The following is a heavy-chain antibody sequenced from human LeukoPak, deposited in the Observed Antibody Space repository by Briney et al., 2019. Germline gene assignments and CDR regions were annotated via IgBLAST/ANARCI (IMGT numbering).Heavy chain of an antibody. J-gene: IGHJ5*02. CDR1: GGSISSSSYY. V-gene: IGHV4-39*07. CDR3: ARRRITIFGVVISRRGGWFDP. CDR2: IYHSGST. Sequence: SSETLSLTCTVSGGSISSSSYYWGWIRQPPGKGLEWIGRIYHSGSTYYNPSLKSRVTISVDTSKNQFSLKLSSVTAADTAVYYCARRRITIFGVVISRRGGWFDPWGQGTLVTVSS. D-gene: IGHD3-3*01.